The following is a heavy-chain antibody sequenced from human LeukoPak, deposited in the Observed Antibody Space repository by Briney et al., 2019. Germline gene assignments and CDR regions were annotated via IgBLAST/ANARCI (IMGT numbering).Heavy chain of an antibody. CDR2: ISASGGGT. V-gene: IGHV3-23*01. Sequence: GGSLRLSCAASGFTFSSYAMSWVRQAPGKGLEWVSTISASGGGTYYADSVKGRFTISRDNSKNTLFLQMNSLRAEDTAVYFCAKKFTAAGATGAFCFDSWGQGTLVTVSP. J-gene: IGHJ4*02. D-gene: IGHD6-13*01. CDR1: GFTFSSYA. CDR3: AKKFTAAGATGAFCFDS.